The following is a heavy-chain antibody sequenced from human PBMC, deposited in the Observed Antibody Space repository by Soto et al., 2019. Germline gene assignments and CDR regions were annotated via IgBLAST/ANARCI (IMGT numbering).Heavy chain of an antibody. CDR2: IYSGGST. Sequence: GGSLRLSCAASGFTISSNYMSWVRQAPGKGLECVSVIYSGGSTYYADSVKGRFTISRDNSKNTLYLQMNSLRAEDTAVYYCARDGAPSYYYGMDVWGQGTTVTVSS. V-gene: IGHV3-53*01. J-gene: IGHJ6*02. CDR1: GFTISSNY. D-gene: IGHD2-15*01. CDR3: ARDGAPSYYYGMDV.